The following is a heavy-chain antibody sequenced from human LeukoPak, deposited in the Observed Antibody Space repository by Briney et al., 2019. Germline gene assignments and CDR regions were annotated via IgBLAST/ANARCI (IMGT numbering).Heavy chain of an antibody. D-gene: IGHD6-19*01. V-gene: IGHV3-21*01. CDR2: ISSSTIYI. Sequence: GGSLRLSCAASGFTFSSYNMDWVRQAPGKGLEWVSSISSSTIYIYYADSVRGRFTISRDNAQNSLYLRMNSLTAEDTAVYYCARDIGVAADHWGQGTLVTVSS. J-gene: IGHJ4*02. CDR1: GFTFSSYN. CDR3: ARDIGVAADH.